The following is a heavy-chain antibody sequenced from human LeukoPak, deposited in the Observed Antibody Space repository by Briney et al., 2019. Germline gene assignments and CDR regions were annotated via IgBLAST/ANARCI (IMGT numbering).Heavy chain of an antibody. J-gene: IGHJ4*02. Sequence: GASVKVSCKASGGTFSSYAISWVRQAPGQGLEWMGGIIPIFGTTNYAQEFQGRVTITADESTSTAYMELSSLRSEDTAVYYCARGGIAAAGSFDYWGQGTLVTVSS. CDR1: GGTFSSYA. V-gene: IGHV1-69*13. CDR3: ARGGIAAAGSFDY. CDR2: IIPIFGTT. D-gene: IGHD6-13*01.